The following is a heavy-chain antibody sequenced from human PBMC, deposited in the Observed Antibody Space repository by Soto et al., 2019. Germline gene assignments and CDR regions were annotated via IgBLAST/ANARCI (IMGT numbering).Heavy chain of an antibody. CDR3: ARGIADRLPYYYYYYMDV. CDR1: GGSISSYY. CDR2: IYYSGST. D-gene: IGHD6-13*01. V-gene: IGHV4-59*01. J-gene: IGHJ6*03. Sequence: SETLSLTCTVSGGSISSYYWSWIRQPPGKGLEWIGYIYYSGSTNYNPSLKSRVTISVDTSKNQFSLKLSSVTAADTAVYYCARGIADRLPYYYYYYMDVWGKGTTVTVS.